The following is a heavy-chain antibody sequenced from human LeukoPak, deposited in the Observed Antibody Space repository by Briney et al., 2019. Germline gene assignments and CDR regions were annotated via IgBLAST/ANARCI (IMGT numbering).Heavy chain of an antibody. CDR2: ISGSGGST. V-gene: IGHV3-23*01. J-gene: IGHJ4*02. CDR3: AKYWASGVVTGYYFDY. CDR1: GFTFSSYA. Sequence: GGSLRLSCAASGFTFSSYAMSWVRQAPGKGLEWVSAISGSGGSTYYADSVKGRFTISRDNSKNTLYLQTNSLRAEDTAVYYCAKYWASGVVTGYYFDYWGQGTLVTVSS. D-gene: IGHD3-3*01.